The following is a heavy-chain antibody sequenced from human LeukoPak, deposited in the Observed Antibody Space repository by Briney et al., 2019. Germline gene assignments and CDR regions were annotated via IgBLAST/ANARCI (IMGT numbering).Heavy chain of an antibody. V-gene: IGHV3-20*04. Sequence: GGSLRLSCAASGFTFDDYGMSWVRQAPGKGLEWVSGINWNGGSTGYADSVKGRFTISRDNAKNSLNLQMNSLRAEDTALYYCARDYGDYGFGQGGYWGQGTLVTVSS. CDR1: GFTFDDYG. CDR2: INWNGGST. J-gene: IGHJ4*02. CDR3: ARDYGDYGFGQGGY. D-gene: IGHD4-17*01.